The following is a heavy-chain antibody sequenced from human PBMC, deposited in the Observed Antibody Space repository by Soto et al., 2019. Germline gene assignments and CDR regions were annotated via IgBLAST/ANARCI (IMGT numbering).Heavy chain of an antibody. Sequence: GGSLRLSCTASGFTFGDYAMSWFRQAPGKGLEWVGFIRSKAYGGTTEYAASVKGRFTISRDDSKSIAYLQMNSLKTEDTAVYYCTTNYYDSSGYDNLFASSAQGSLVIVSS. J-gene: IGHJ5*01. CDR1: GFTFGDYA. CDR2: IRSKAYGGTT. D-gene: IGHD3-22*01. V-gene: IGHV3-49*03. CDR3: TTNYYDSSGYDNLFAS.